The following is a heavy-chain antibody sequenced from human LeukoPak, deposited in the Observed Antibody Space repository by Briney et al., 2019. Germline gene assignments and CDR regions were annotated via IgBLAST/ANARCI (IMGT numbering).Heavy chain of an antibody. V-gene: IGHV3-23*01. D-gene: IGHD4-17*01. CDR2: SSGSGGST. CDR3: AKSKTVTTEFDH. J-gene: IGHJ4*02. CDR1: GFTFSSYA. Sequence: GGSLRLSCAASGFTFSSYAMSWVRQAPGKGLEWVSSISGSSGSGGSTYYADSVKGRVTISRDDAKNSLYLQMNSLRAEDMALYYCAKSKTVTTEFDHWGQGTLVTVSS.